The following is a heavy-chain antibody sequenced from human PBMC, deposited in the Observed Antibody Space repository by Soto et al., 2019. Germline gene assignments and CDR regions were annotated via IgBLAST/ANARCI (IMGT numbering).Heavy chain of an antibody. Sequence: QITVKESGLTLVKPTETLTLTCTFSGFSLSTSGMGVGWIRQPPGKALEGLALIYWADDKRYSPSRRSRLTITKDTSQNQVDLTMTNMDPVDTATYYCARLTRGVYDWERLWEKFDSWGQGTLVTVSS. J-gene: IGHJ4*02. D-gene: IGHD5-12*01. CDR3: ARLTRGVYDWERLWEKFDS. CDR1: GFSLSTSGMG. CDR2: IYWADDK. V-gene: IGHV2-5*02.